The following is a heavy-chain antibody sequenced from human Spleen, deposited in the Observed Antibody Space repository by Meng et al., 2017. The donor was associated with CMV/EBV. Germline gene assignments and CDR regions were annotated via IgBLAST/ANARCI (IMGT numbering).Heavy chain of an antibody. CDR2: INPNSGNT. D-gene: IGHD1-7*01. Sequence: SGYTFTGYYIHWVRQAHGQGLEWMGWINPNSGNTNYAQNFQGRVTITRDTSISTAYMELSRLRSDDTAVYYCARDLSNWNYGGCVDSWGQGTLVTVSS. V-gene: IGHV1-2*02. J-gene: IGHJ4*02. CDR3: ARDLSNWNYGGCVDS. CDR1: GYTFTGYY.